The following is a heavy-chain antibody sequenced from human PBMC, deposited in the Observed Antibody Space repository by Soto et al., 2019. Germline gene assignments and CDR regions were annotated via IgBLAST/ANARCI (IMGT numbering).Heavy chain of an antibody. Sequence: EVQLVESGGGLVQPGRSLRLSCAASGFTFDDYAMDWVRQAPGKGLEWVSGISWNSGSIGYADSVKGRLTISRDNAKNSLYLQMNSLRAEDTALYYCAKDAITMVRGVISYYGMDVWGQGTTVTVSS. CDR1: GFTFDDYA. V-gene: IGHV3-9*01. CDR3: AKDAITMVRGVISYYGMDV. D-gene: IGHD3-10*01. J-gene: IGHJ6*02. CDR2: ISWNSGSI.